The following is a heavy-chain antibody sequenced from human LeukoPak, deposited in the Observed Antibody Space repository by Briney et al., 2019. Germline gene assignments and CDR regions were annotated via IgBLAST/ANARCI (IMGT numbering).Heavy chain of an antibody. Sequence: PGVSLRLSCAASGFTFSSYGMHWVRQAPGKGLEWVAVIWYDGSNKYYADSVKGRFTISRDNSKNTLYLQMNSLRAEDTAVYYCARGDDYYDSSGYYVDYWGQGTLVTVSS. J-gene: IGHJ4*02. CDR1: GFTFSSYG. CDR3: ARGDDYYDSSGYYVDY. V-gene: IGHV3-33*01. CDR2: IWYDGSNK. D-gene: IGHD3-22*01.